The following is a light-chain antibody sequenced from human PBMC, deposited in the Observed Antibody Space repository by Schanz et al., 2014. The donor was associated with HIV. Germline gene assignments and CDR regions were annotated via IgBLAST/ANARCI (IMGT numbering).Light chain of an antibody. CDR2: DVI. CDR3: CSYAGSYTWV. V-gene: IGLV2-14*03. CDR1: SSDIGGYKS. J-gene: IGLJ3*02. Sequence: QSALTQPASVSGSPGQSISISCTGSSSDIGGYKSVSWYQQHPDKVPKLVIYDVIKRPSGVSNRFSGSKSGNTASLTISGLQAEDEADYYCCSYAGSYTWVFGGGTKLTVL.